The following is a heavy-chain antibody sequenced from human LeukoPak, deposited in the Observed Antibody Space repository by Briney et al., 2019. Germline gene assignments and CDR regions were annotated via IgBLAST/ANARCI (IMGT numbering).Heavy chain of an antibody. CDR2: ISGSGGST. Sequence: GGSLRLSCAASGFTFSSYAMSWVRQAPGKGLEWVSAISGSGGSTYYADSVKGRFTISRDNAKNSLYLQMNSLRAEDTAVYYCAKTPYSGSYSYFDYWGQGTLVTVSS. J-gene: IGHJ4*02. CDR1: GFTFSSYA. V-gene: IGHV3-23*01. CDR3: AKTPYSGSYSYFDY. D-gene: IGHD1-26*01.